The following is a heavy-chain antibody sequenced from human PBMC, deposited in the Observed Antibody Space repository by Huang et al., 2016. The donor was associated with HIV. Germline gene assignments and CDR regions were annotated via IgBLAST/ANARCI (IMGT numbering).Heavy chain of an antibody. J-gene: IGHJ4*02. CDR1: GGSISSHY. V-gene: IGHV4-59*11. D-gene: IGHD6-19*01. CDR2: IYYSGST. Sequence: QVQLQESGPGLVKPSETLSLTCTVSGGSISSHYWSWIRQPPGKGLEWIGSIYYSGSTNQNPSRKSRVTISVDTSKNQFSLKLSSVTAADTAVYYCARADIPVAGYFDYWGQGTLVTVSS. CDR3: ARADIPVAGYFDY.